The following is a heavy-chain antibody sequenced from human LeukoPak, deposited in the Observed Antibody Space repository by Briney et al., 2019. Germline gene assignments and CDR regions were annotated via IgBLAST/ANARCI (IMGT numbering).Heavy chain of an antibody. D-gene: IGHD5-12*01. CDR3: ARCGYDHCNIPLIH. CDR1: GYTFTSYG. J-gene: IGHJ4*02. V-gene: IGHV1-18*04. Sequence: ASVKVSFKASGYTFTSYGISWVRQAPGQGLEWMGWISAYNGNTNYAQKLQGRVTMTTDTSTSTAYMELRSLRSDDTAVYYCARCGYDHCNIPLIHWGQGTLVTVSS. CDR2: ISAYNGNT.